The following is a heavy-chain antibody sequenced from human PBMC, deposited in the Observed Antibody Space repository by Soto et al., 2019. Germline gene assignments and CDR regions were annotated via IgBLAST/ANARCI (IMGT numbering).Heavy chain of an antibody. CDR2: TYYRSKWYN. Sequence: SQTLSLTCAISGDSVSSNSAAWNWIRQSPSRGLEWLGRTYYRSKWYNDYAVSVKSRITINPDTSKNQFSLQLNSVTPEDTAVYYCARGDRSSSSYYYYYMDVWGKGTTVTVSS. D-gene: IGHD6-6*01. V-gene: IGHV6-1*01. CDR1: GDSVSSNSAA. CDR3: ARGDRSSSSYYYYYMDV. J-gene: IGHJ6*03.